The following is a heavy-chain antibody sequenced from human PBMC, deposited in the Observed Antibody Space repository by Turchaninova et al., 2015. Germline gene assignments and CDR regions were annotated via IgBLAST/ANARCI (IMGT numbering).Heavy chain of an antibody. J-gene: IGHJ4*02. D-gene: IGHD5-18*01. CDR1: GYSFANYW. V-gene: IGHV5-51*01. Sequence: EVQLVQSAAEVKKPGESLKISCKGSGYSFANYWIGWVRQMPGKGLEWMGRIYPGDSDTNYSPTFQGQVTISADKSISTAFLQWSSLKASDTAIYDCARHRGYSYGYGDYWGQGTLVTVSS. CDR2: IYPGDSDT. CDR3: ARHRGYSYGYGDY.